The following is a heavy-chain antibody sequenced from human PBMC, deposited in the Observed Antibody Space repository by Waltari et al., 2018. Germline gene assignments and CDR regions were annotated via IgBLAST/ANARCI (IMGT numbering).Heavy chain of an antibody. CDR2: IYHSGST. Sequence: QVQLQESGPGLVKPSETLSLTCAVSGYSISSGYYWGWIRQPPGKGLEWIGSIYHSGSTYYNPSLKSRVTISVDTSKNQFSLKLSSVTAADTAVYYCARHDLGGVVGATQSNDAFDIWGQGTMVTVSS. D-gene: IGHD1-26*01. J-gene: IGHJ3*02. CDR1: GYSISSGYY. V-gene: IGHV4-38-2*01. CDR3: ARHDLGGVVGATQSNDAFDI.